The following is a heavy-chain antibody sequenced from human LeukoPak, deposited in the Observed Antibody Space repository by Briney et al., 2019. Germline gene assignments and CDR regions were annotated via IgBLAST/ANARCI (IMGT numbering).Heavy chain of an antibody. V-gene: IGHV1-24*01. CDR1: GYTLSEIS. CDR2: FDPKDGEA. Sequence: ASVRVSCKISGYTLSEISMHWVRPAPGKGLEWMGGFDPKDGEAIYAQKFQGRVTMTEDASTDTAYMELSSLRSEDTAVYYCATDHVGMDVWGQGNTVPVSS. J-gene: IGHJ6*02. CDR3: ATDHVGMDV.